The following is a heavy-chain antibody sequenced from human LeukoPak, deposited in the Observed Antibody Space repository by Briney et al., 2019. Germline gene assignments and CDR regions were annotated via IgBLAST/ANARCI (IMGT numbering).Heavy chain of an antibody. CDR3: ARSRIVHTAMVTTRPFDY. CDR1: GGTFSSYA. CDR2: IIPIFGTA. V-gene: IGHV1-69*13. J-gene: IGHJ4*02. Sequence: SVKVSCKASGGTFSSYAISWVRQAPGQGLEWMGGIIPIFGTANYAQKFQGRVTITADESTSTAYMELSSLRSEDTAVYYCARSRIVHTAMVTTRPFDYWGQGTLVTVSS. D-gene: IGHD5-18*01.